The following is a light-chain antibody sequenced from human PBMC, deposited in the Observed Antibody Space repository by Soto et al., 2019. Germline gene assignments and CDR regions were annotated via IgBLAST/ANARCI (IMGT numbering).Light chain of an antibody. CDR2: GAS. V-gene: IGKV3-20*01. Sequence: EIVLTQSPGTLSLSPGERATLSCRASQGVSSSYFAWYQQKPGQPPRLLIYGASSRATGIPDRFSGSGAGTDFTLPITRLEPEYFAVYYCQHYRTSFGGGTKVEIK. CDR3: QHYRTS. CDR1: QGVSSSY. J-gene: IGKJ4*01.